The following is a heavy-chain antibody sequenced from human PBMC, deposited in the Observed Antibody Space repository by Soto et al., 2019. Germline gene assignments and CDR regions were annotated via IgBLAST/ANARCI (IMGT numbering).Heavy chain of an antibody. CDR2: ISGSGISK. CDR3: AKSPGSGWAYYYYGMDV. CDR1: GFTFSSYA. Sequence: GGSLRLSCAVSGFTFSSYAMSWVRQAPGKGLEWVSAISGSGISKYYADSVKGRFTISRDTSKNTLYLQMNSLRAEDAAVYYCAKSPGSGWAYYYYGMDVWGHGTTVTVSS. J-gene: IGHJ6*02. V-gene: IGHV3-23*01. D-gene: IGHD6-19*01.